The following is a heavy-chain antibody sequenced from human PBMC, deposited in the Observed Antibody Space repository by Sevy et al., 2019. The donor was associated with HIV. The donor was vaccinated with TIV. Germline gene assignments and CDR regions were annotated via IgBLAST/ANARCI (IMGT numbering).Heavy chain of an antibody. D-gene: IGHD3-22*01. J-gene: IGHJ4*02. CDR2: LYYSGST. Sequence: SETLSLTCTVSGGSISSSSYYWGWIRQPPGKGLEWIGSLYYSGSTYYNPSLKSRVTISVDTSKNQFSLKLSSVTAADTAVYYCARPSGYDSTGFYYWGQGTLVTVSS. CDR3: ARPSGYDSTGFYY. CDR1: GGSISSSSYY. V-gene: IGHV4-39*01.